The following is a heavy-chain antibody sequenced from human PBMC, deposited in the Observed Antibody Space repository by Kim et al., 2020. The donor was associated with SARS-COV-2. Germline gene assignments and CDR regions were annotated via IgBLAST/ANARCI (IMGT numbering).Heavy chain of an antibody. CDR3: ARDRGRTLDY. Sequence: GGSLRHSCAASGFTFSSYAMHWVRQAPGKGLEWVAVISYDGSNKYYADSVKGRFTISRGNSKNTLYLQMNSLRAEDTAVYYCARDRGRTLDYWGQGTLVTVSS. V-gene: IGHV3-30*04. CDR1: GFTFSSYA. D-gene: IGHD3-10*01. CDR2: ISYDGSNK. J-gene: IGHJ4*02.